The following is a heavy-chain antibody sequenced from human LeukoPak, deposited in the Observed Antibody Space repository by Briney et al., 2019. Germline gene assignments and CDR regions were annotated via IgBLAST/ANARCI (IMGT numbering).Heavy chain of an antibody. CDR1: GFTFSNAW. J-gene: IGHJ4*02. CDR3: AREVVAAVDLFDY. Sequence: GGSLRLSCAASGFTFSNAWMSWVRQAPGKGLEWVAVIWYDGSNKYYADSVKGRFTISRDNSKNTLYLQMNSLRAEDTAVYYCAREVVAAVDLFDYWGQGTLVTVSS. D-gene: IGHD2-15*01. V-gene: IGHV3-33*08. CDR2: IWYDGSNK.